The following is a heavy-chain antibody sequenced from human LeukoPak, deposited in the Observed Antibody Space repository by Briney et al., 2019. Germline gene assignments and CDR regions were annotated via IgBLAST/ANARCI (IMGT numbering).Heavy chain of an antibody. Sequence: SETLSLTCAVSGYSISSGYYWGWIRQPPVKGLEWIGSIYHSGSTYYNPSLKSRVTISVDTSKNQFSLKLSSVTAADTAVYYCARIHSGSYGGDYWGQGTLVTVSS. CDR2: IYHSGST. D-gene: IGHD1-26*01. CDR3: ARIHSGSYGGDY. J-gene: IGHJ4*02. V-gene: IGHV4-38-2*01. CDR1: GYSISSGYY.